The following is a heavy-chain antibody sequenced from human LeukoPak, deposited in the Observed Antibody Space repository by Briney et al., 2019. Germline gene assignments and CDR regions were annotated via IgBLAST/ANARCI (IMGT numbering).Heavy chain of an antibody. J-gene: IGHJ4*02. Sequence: GGSLRLSCAASGFAFSDSWMSWFRQAPGKGLEWVASIQQNGIEKYYVDSVKGRFTISRDNAKNSLDLQMNSLTAEDTAVYYCARDRDGKDYWGQGTLVTVSS. V-gene: IGHV3-7*03. D-gene: IGHD1-1*01. CDR1: GFAFSDSW. CDR2: IQQNGIEK. CDR3: ARDRDGKDY.